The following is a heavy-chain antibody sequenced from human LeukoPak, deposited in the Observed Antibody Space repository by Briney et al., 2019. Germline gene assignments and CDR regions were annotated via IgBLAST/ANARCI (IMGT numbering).Heavy chain of an antibody. Sequence: GGSLRLSCAASGFTFSSYAMHWVRQAPGKGLEWVAAISHDGSNKYYADSVKGRFTISRDNSKNTLYLQMNSLRAEDTAVYYCARAVDTAMVTKGFDYWGPGTLVTVSS. CDR1: GFTFSSYA. D-gene: IGHD5-18*01. V-gene: IGHV3-30*04. CDR2: ISHDGSNK. J-gene: IGHJ4*02. CDR3: ARAVDTAMVTKGFDY.